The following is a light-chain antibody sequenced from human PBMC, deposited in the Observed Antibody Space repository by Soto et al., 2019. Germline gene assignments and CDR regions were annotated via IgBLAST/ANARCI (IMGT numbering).Light chain of an antibody. CDR1: QSSSSS. J-gene: IGKJ1*01. CDR2: AAS. V-gene: IGKV1-39*01. CDR3: QQTYITPQP. Sequence: DIQMTQSPSSLSASVGDRVTITSRASQSSSSSLNWYQQKLGKAPKLLIYAASRLQSGVPARVSVSGSGTEFTLTISILQPDDFATYYCQQTYITPQPFGQGTPVQIK.